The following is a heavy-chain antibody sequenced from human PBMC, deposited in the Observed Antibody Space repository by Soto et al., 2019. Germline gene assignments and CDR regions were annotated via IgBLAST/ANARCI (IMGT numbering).Heavy chain of an antibody. CDR1: GFTFSSYA. CDR2: ISTNGCST. CDR3: VKGEYYYDSSGYYPFDY. J-gene: IGHJ4*02. V-gene: IGHV3-64D*06. D-gene: IGHD3-22*01. Sequence: PGGSLRLSCSASGFTFSSYAMHWVRQAPGKGLEYVSSISTNGCSTHYADSVKGRFTISRDNSKNTQYLQMSSLRADDSAVYYCVKGEYYYDSSGYYPFDYWGQGT.